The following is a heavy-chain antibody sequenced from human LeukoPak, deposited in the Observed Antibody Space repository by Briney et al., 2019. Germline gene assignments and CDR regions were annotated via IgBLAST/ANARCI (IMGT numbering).Heavy chain of an antibody. CDR3: ARVRYTMVRGVTYFDY. CDR1: GFTFSDYY. J-gene: IGHJ4*02. CDR2: ITSSGGST. Sequence: GGSLRLSCTASGFTFSDYYMTWIRQAPGEGLEWLSYITSSGGSTHYADSVKGRFTIFRDNAKNSLYLQMNSLRADDTAVYYCARVRYTMVRGVTYFDYWGQGTLVTVSS. D-gene: IGHD3-10*01. V-gene: IGHV3-11*01.